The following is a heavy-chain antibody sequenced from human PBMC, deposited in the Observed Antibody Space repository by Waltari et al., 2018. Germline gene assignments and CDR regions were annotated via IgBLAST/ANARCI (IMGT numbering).Heavy chain of an antibody. V-gene: IGHV1-46*01. CDR3: ARSTVTTPSSYGMDV. Sequence: QVQLVQSGAEVKKPGASVKVSCKASGYTFTSYYMHWVRQAPGQGLEWMGIINPSGGSTSYAQKFQGRVTMTRDTATSTGYMELSSLRSEDTAVYYCARSTVTTPSSYGMDVWGQGTTVTVSS. D-gene: IGHD4-4*01. J-gene: IGHJ6*02. CDR2: INPSGGST. CDR1: GYTFTSYY.